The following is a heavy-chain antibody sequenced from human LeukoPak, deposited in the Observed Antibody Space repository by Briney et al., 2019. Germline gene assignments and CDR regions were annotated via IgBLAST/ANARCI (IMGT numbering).Heavy chain of an antibody. V-gene: IGHV3-23*01. Sequence: GGSLRLSCAASGFTFGGYGMSWVRQAPGKGLEWVSTISSSAGSTNHAGSVKGRFSISRDNAKNTLYLQMNSLRVDDTAVYYCAKDINPWLLTGEFDYWGQGTLVTVSS. CDR2: ISSSAGST. CDR3: AKDINPWLLTGEFDY. CDR1: GFTFGGYG. J-gene: IGHJ4*02. D-gene: IGHD2-15*01.